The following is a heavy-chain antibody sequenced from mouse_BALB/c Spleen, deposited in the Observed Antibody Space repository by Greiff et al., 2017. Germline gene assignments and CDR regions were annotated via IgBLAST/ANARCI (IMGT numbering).Heavy chain of an antibody. CDR1: GYTFTDYN. V-gene: IGHV1S29*02. Sequence: EVQLQESGPELVKPGASVKISCKASGYTFTDYNMHWVKQSHGKSLEWIGYIYPYNGGTGYNQKFKSKATLTVDNSSSTAYMELRSLTSEDSAVYYCARGSGLRLVAWFAYWGQGTLVTVSA. CDR2: IYPYNGGT. D-gene: IGHD2-4*01. J-gene: IGHJ3*01. CDR3: ARGSGLRLVAWFAY.